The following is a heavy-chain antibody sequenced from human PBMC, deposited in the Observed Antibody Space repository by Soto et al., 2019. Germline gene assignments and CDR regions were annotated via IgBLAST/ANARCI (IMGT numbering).Heavy chain of an antibody. J-gene: IGHJ6*02. CDR3: AKDNPTEMDV. CDR2: ISYDGTKK. Sequence: PWWSLRLSCLASVFNLRSYGMHWVRQAPGKGLEWVAIISYDGTKKYYGDSVKGRFTISRDNSKNTLYLQMNSLRPEDTAVYYCAKDNPTEMDVWGQGTTVTVSS. V-gene: IGHV3-30*18. CDR1: VFNLRSYG.